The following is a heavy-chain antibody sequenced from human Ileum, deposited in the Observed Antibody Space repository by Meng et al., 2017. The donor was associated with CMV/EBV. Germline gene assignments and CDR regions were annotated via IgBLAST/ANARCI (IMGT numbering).Heavy chain of an antibody. V-gene: IGHV1-2*02. CDR1: GYTFTGDY. D-gene: IGHD1-14*01. CDR2: INPNSGDT. J-gene: IGHJ6*02. Sequence: ASVKVSCKASGYTFTGDYMHWVRQAPGQGLEWMGWINPNSGDTNYAQIFQGRVTMNRDTSISTAYMELKRLRSDDTAVYYCARDSQLDTRNVVDGMDVWGQGTTVTVSS. CDR3: ARDSQLDTRNVVDGMDV.